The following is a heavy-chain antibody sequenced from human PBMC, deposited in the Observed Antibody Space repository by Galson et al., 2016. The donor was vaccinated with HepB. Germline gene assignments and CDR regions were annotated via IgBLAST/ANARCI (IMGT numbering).Heavy chain of an antibody. J-gene: IGHJ6*02. CDR2: VSQRGSP. D-gene: IGHD2/OR15-2a*01. Sequence: LSLTCTVSGARITAYYWNWIRQSPETGLEWIGYVSQRGSPNYHPSLNSRVTMSLDTSKNQFFLMLNSVTDADTGVYYCARSSFLPYGIDAWGQGTTVIVSS. CDR1: GARITAYY. V-gene: IGHV4-59*01. CDR3: ARSSFLPYGIDA.